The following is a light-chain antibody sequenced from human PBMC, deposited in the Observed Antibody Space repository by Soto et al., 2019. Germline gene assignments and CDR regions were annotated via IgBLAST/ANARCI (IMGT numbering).Light chain of an antibody. CDR3: QQYVSLPIT. V-gene: IGKV3-20*01. Sequence: EIVLTQSPGTLSLSPEERATLSCRASQSISSSYLAWYQQKPGQAPRLLIYGAFSRATGIPDRFSGSGSGTDFTLTINRAAPEDFAVYYCQQYVSLPITVGQGTRLEIK. CDR1: QSISSSY. CDR2: GAF. J-gene: IGKJ5*01.